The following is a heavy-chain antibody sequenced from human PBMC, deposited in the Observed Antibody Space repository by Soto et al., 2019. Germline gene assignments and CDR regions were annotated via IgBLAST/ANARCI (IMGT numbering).Heavy chain of an antibody. V-gene: IGHV4-59*08. CDR1: GGSVSSYY. CDR2: IYYSGST. CDR3: ARHSNRNYGLYYFDF. D-gene: IGHD4-4*01. Sequence: SETLSLTCTVSGGSVSSYYWGWIRQPPGKGLEWIGYIYYSGSTKYNPSLKSRVTMSVDTSNNQFSLKVSSVTAADTAVYYCARHSNRNYGLYYFDFWGLGALVSVSS. J-gene: IGHJ4*02.